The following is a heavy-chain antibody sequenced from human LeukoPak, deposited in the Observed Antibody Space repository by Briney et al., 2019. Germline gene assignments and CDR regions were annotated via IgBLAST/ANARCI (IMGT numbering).Heavy chain of an antibody. CDR3: AKCPLNPYCSSTSCYCYVDY. D-gene: IGHD2-2*01. CDR2: ISGSGGST. Sequence: PGGSLRLSCAASGFTFSSYAMSWVRQAPGKGLEWVSAISGSGGSTYYADSVKGRFTIPRDNSKNTLYLQMNSLRAEDTAVYYCAKCPLNPYCSSTSCYCYVDYWGQGTLVTVSS. V-gene: IGHV3-23*01. CDR1: GFTFSSYA. J-gene: IGHJ4*02.